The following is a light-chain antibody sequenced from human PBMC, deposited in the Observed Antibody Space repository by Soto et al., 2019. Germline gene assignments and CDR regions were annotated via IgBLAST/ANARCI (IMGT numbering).Light chain of an antibody. V-gene: IGKV4-1*01. Sequence: DIVMTQPPDSLAGSLGGRATINCRSSQTILYTSIIKNSLAWYQQKPGQPPTLLIYWASTRESGVPDRFSGSGSGTDFTLTISSLQAEDVAVYYCQQYYSSPYTFGQGTKLGIK. CDR1: QTILYTSIIKNS. CDR2: WAS. J-gene: IGKJ2*01. CDR3: QQYYSSPYT.